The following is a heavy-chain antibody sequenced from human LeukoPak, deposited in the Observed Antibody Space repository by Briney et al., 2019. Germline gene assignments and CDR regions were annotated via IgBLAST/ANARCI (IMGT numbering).Heavy chain of an antibody. V-gene: IGHV3-23*01. Sequence: GGSLRLSCAASGFTFSSYAMSWVRQAPGKGLEWVSAISGSGGSTYYADSVKGRFTISRDNSKNTLYLQMNSLRAEDTAVYYCAKDWVVGSNWHPNWFDPWGQGTLVTVSS. CDR1: GFTFSSYA. CDR2: ISGSGGST. J-gene: IGHJ5*02. CDR3: AKDWVVGSNWHPNWFDP. D-gene: IGHD6-13*01.